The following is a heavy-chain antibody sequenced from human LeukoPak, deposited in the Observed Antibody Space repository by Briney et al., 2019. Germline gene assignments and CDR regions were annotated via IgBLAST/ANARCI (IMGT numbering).Heavy chain of an antibody. Sequence: GGSLRLSCAAFGFTFSSYAMSWVRQAPGKGLEWVSTISGGGGSTYYADSVKGRFTISGDNSKNTLYLQVNSLRAEDTAVYYCAKGGKWDVTPFDYWGQGTLVTVSS. V-gene: IGHV3-23*01. CDR1: GFTFSSYA. CDR3: AKGGKWDVTPFDY. CDR2: ISGGGGST. D-gene: IGHD1-26*01. J-gene: IGHJ4*02.